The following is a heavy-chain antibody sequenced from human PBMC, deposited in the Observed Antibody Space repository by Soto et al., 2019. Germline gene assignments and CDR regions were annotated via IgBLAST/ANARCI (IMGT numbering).Heavy chain of an antibody. D-gene: IGHD3-22*01. CDR3: AKMFCYDTTGCGFLHY. Sequence: PGGSLRLSCAASGFTFSSYAMAWVRQIPGKGLEWVATISGTGRNAHYTDSVRGRATISRDNSKSMVYLQMNSLRAEDTALYFCAKMFCYDTTGCGFLHYWGQGTRVTVSS. V-gene: IGHV3-23*01. J-gene: IGHJ4*02. CDR1: GFTFSSYA. CDR2: ISGTGRNA.